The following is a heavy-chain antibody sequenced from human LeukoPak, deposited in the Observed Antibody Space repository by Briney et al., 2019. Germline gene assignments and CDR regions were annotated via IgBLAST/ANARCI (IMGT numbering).Heavy chain of an antibody. V-gene: IGHV3-9*01. CDR1: GFSFSSYA. CDR3: AKALSIWRSSGWYYDYYYGMDV. J-gene: IGHJ6*02. D-gene: IGHD6-19*01. Sequence: SGGSLRLSCAASGFSFSSYAMSWVRQAPGKGLEWVSGISWNSGSIGYADSVKGRFTISRDNAKNSLYLQMNSLRAEDTALYYCAKALSIWRSSGWYYDYYYGMDVWGQGTTVTVSS. CDR2: ISWNSGSI.